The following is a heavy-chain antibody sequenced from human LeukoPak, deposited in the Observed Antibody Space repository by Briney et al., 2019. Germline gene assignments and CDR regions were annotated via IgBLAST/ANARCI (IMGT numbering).Heavy chain of an antibody. Sequence: ASVKVSCKASGYSFTDYYIHWVRQAPGQGLEWMGWINPHSGGRNLAQKFQGRVTMTRDTSITTAYLELSGLTSDDTAMYYCARSPSGYSGYVPVYFWGQGTLVTVSS. D-gene: IGHD5-12*01. V-gene: IGHV1-2*02. CDR1: GYSFTDYY. CDR2: INPHSGGR. J-gene: IGHJ4*02. CDR3: ARSPSGYSGYVPVYF.